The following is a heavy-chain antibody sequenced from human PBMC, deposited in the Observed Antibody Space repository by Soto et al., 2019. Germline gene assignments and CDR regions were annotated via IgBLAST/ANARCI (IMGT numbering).Heavy chain of an antibody. Sequence: GGSLRLSCAASGFTFSNYALSWVRQAPGKGLEWVSSISGSGGSTYCADSVKGRFTISRDNSKNTLYLHMNSLRADDTAIYYCAKGAEGPVVRGLFDYWGQGTLVTVSS. V-gene: IGHV3-23*01. CDR2: ISGSGGST. D-gene: IGHD3-10*01. J-gene: IGHJ4*02. CDR1: GFTFSNYA. CDR3: AKGAEGPVVRGLFDY.